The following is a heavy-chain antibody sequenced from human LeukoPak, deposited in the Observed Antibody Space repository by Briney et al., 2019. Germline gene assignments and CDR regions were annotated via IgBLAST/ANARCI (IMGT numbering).Heavy chain of an antibody. CDR1: GFTFSSYA. CDR2: ISYDGSNK. CDR3: AKDGGVYSTPYYMDV. D-gene: IGHD6-13*01. J-gene: IGHJ6*03. Sequence: PGGSLRLSCAASGFTFSSYAMHWVRQAPGKGLEWVAVISYDGSNKYYADSVKGRFTISRDNAKNSLYLQMNSLRAEDTAVYYCAKDGGVYSTPYYMDVWGKGTTVTVSS. V-gene: IGHV3-30*04.